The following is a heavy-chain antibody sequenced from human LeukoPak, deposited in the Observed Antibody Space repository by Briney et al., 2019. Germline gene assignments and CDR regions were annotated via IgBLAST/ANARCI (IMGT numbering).Heavy chain of an antibody. CDR3: ARQSRDGYNYLPHAFDI. D-gene: IGHD5-24*01. CDR2: IYPGDSDT. J-gene: IGHJ3*02. CDR1: GYSFTTYW. V-gene: IGHV5-51*01. Sequence: GESLKISCKGSGYSFTTYWIGWVRQMPGKGLEWMGIIYPGDSDTRYSPSFQGQVTISADKSISTAYLQWSSLKASDTAMYYCARQSRDGYNYLPHAFDIWGQGTVVTVSS.